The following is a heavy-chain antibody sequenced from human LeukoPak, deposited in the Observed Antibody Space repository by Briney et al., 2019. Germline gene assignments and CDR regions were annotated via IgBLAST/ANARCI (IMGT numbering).Heavy chain of an antibody. Sequence: GGSLRLSCAVSGFTFSDYFMHWVRQAPGKGPEWVSSISTSGTYIHYEDSVKGRFTISRDNAKNSLYLQMDSLRVEDTAVYYCARDFAFSYPWSQGTLVTVSS. CDR1: GFTFSDYF. J-gene: IGHJ5*02. CDR3: ARDFAFSYP. V-gene: IGHV3-21*01. CDR2: ISTSGTYI.